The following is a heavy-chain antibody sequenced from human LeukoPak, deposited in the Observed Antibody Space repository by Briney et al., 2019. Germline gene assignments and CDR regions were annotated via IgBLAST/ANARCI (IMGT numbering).Heavy chain of an antibody. V-gene: IGHV3-30*02. J-gene: IGHJ4*02. D-gene: IGHD3-10*01. CDR2: IRYDGSNK. CDR3: AKAQLLWFGELSHDY. CDR1: GFTFSSYG. Sequence: PGGSLRLSCAASGFTFSSYGMHWVRQAPGKGLEWVAFIRYDGSNKYYADSVKGRFTISRDNSKNTLYLQMNSLRAEDTAVYYCAKAQLLWFGELSHDYWGQGTLVTVSS.